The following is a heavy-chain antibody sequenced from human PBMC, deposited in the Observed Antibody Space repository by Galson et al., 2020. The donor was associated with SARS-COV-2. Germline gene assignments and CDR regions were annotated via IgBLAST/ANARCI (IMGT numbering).Heavy chain of an antibody. D-gene: IGHD2-8*01. V-gene: IGHV4-39*01. CDR2: IYYSGST. CDR1: GGSISSSSYY. CDR3: ARQSTEYCTNGVCYYEYYFDY. Sequence: SETLSLTCTVSGGSISSSSYYWGWIRQPPGKGLEWIGSIYYSGSTYYNPSLKSRVTISVDTSKNQFSLKLSSVTAADTAVYYCARQSTEYCTNGVCYYEYYFDYWGQGTLVTVSS. J-gene: IGHJ4*02.